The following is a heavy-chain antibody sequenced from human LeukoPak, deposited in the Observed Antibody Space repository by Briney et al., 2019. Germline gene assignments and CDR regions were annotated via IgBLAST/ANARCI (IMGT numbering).Heavy chain of an antibody. D-gene: IGHD3-3*01. CDR3: AKDLWESGLKAFDY. Sequence: GRSLRLSCAASGFTFSSYAMSWVRQAPGKGLEWVSAISGSGGSTYYAGSVKGRFTISRDNSKNTLYLQMNSLRAEDTAVYYCAKDLWESGLKAFDYWGQGTLVTVSS. J-gene: IGHJ4*02. CDR2: ISGSGGST. CDR1: GFTFSSYA. V-gene: IGHV3-23*01.